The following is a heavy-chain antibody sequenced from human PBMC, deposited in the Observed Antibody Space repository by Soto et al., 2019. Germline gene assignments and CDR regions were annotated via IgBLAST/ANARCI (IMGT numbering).Heavy chain of an antibody. CDR3: LSGYS. CDR1: GFTFSSYG. V-gene: IGHV3-30*03. CDR2: ISYDGSNK. D-gene: IGHD3-22*01. Sequence: QVQLVESGGGVVQPGRSLRLSCAASGFTFSSYGMHWVRQAPGKGLEWVAVISYDGSNKYYADSVKGRFTISRDNSKNTLYLQMNSLRAEDTAVYYCLSGYSWCQGTLVTVSS. J-gene: IGHJ5*02.